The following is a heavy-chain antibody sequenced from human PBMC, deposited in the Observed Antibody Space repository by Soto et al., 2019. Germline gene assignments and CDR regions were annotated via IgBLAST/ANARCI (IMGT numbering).Heavy chain of an antibody. CDR3: TNSNWFDP. Sequence: QLQLQESGPGLVKPSETLSLTCTVSGGSISSSRYYWGWIRQPPGKGLEWIGRIYYSGSTYYNPSLKSRVTLSVDTSKNQFSLKLSSVTAADTAVYYCTNSNWFDPWGQGTLVTVSS. CDR2: IYYSGST. CDR1: GGSISSSRYY. V-gene: IGHV4-39*01. J-gene: IGHJ5*02. D-gene: IGHD3-10*01.